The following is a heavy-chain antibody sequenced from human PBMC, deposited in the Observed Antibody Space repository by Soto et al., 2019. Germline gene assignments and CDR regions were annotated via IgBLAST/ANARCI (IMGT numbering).Heavy chain of an antibody. CDR3: ARVLPPFDP. V-gene: IGHV1-18*04. CDR1: GYTFTGYY. J-gene: IGHJ5*02. CDR2: INANNGNT. Sequence: GASVKVSCKGAGYTFTGYYMHWVRQAPGQGLEWMGWINANNGNTNYAQKLQGRVTMTTDTSTSTAYMELRSLRSDDTAVYYCARVLPPFDPWGQGTLVTVSS.